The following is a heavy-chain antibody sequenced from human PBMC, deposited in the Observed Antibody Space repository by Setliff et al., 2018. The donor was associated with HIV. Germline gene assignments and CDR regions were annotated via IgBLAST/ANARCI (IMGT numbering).Heavy chain of an antibody. CDR1: GFSLSNARMG. CDR2: IFSNDEK. D-gene: IGHD6-6*01. V-gene: IGHV2-26*01. J-gene: IGHJ5*02. Sequence: SGPTLVNPTETLTLTCTVSGFSLSNARMGVSWIRQPPGKALEWLAHIFSNDEKSYSTSLKSRLTISKDTSKSQVVLTMTNTDPVDTATYYCARHSITSLSWFDPWGQGTLVTVSS. CDR3: ARHSITSLSWFDP.